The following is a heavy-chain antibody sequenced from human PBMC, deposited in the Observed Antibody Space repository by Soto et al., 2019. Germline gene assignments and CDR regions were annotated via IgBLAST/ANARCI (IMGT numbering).Heavy chain of an antibody. J-gene: IGHJ4*02. V-gene: IGHV3-23*01. CDR3: ATMNGYFEY. CDR1: GFSFSSYS. Sequence: PGGSLRLSCAVSGFSFSSYSMSWVRQTPGKGLEWVAAITETGDRTYYAGSVTGRFTISRDNSKKTHYLEMTSLRAEDSAMYYCATMNGYFEYWGQGTPVTVSS. CDR2: ITETGDRT. D-gene: IGHD3-22*01.